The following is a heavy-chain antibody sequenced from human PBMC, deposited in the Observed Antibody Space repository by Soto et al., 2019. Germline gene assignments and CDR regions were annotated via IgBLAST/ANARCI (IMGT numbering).Heavy chain of an antibody. D-gene: IGHD1-26*01. CDR3: SRHVEGAPSYFDY. Sequence: QLQLQESGPGLVKPSETLSLMCSVSDDSISTTHHFWGWIRQPPGRGLEWIGTVHYRGTTYYNPSLRGRVTISIDPSKRQFSLGLSSVTAADTAVYYCSRHVEGAPSYFDYWGQGTRVTVSS. V-gene: IGHV4-39*01. CDR2: VHYRGTT. J-gene: IGHJ4*02. CDR1: DDSISTTHHF.